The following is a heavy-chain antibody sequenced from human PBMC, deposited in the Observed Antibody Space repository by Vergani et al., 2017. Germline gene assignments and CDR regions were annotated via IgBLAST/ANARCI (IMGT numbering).Heavy chain of an antibody. V-gene: IGHV4-59*01. J-gene: IGHJ5*02. CDR3: GRVADFYGLGSRLLDL. Sequence: QVRLQESGPGLVKPSETLSLTCSVSGGSMSGYYRSWIRRPPGKELEWIGYMYHSGSTNYNPSLETRVTISGDTSKNQFSLKLNSVTAADTAVYYCGRVADFYGLGSRLLDLWGQGILVTVSS. CDR1: GGSMSGYY. D-gene: IGHD3-10*01. CDR2: MYHSGST.